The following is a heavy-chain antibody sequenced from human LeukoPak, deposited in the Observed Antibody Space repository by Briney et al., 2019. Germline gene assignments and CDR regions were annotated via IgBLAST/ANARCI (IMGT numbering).Heavy chain of an antibody. CDR3: AKVTVTGTRGAFDI. Sequence: GGSLRLSCAASGFTFSSYAMTWVRQAPGKGLEWVSTIGGSGGSTYYADSVKGRFTISRDNFQNTVNLQMNSLRAEDTAVYYCAKVTVTGTRGAFDIWGQGTMVTVSS. CDR1: GFTFSSYA. V-gene: IGHV3-23*01. CDR2: IGGSGGST. J-gene: IGHJ3*02. D-gene: IGHD6-19*01.